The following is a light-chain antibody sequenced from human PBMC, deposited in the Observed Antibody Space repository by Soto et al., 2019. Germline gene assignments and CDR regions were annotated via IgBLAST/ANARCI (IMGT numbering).Light chain of an antibody. CDR3: QQYNNWPPRT. CDR1: QNIDNK. V-gene: IGKV3-15*01. CDR2: GAS. J-gene: IGKJ1*01. Sequence: LSVSPGERATLSFRASQNIDNKLVWYQQKPGQVPRLVMYGASTRATGIPARFSGSGSGTEFILAVSRPQSEDFAVYYCQQYNNWPPRTFGQGTKVDI.